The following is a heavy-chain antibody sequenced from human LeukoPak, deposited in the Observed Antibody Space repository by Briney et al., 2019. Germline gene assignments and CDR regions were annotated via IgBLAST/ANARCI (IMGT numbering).Heavy chain of an antibody. CDR2: ISTSAGTI. CDR1: GFTFSDYY. CDR3: ARQKEAAAGLNWFDP. V-gene: IGHV3-11*01. J-gene: IGHJ5*02. D-gene: IGHD6-13*01. Sequence: GESLRLSCAASGFTFSDYYMTWIRQAPGKGLEWISYISTSAGTIYYADSVKGRFTISRDNAKNSLYLQMNSLRAEDTAVYYCARQKEAAAGLNWFDPWGQGTLVTVSS.